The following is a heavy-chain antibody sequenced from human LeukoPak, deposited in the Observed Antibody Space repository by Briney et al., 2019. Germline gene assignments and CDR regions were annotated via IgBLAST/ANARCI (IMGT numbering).Heavy chain of an antibody. J-gene: IGHJ4*02. V-gene: IGHV3-30*02. CDR1: GFTFSSYG. D-gene: IGHD6-13*01. CDR3: ASSDEIAGAGMDY. Sequence: GGSLRLSCAASGFTFSSYGMHWVRQAPGKGLEGVAFIRYDGSNKYYADSVKCRFTISRDNSKNTLYLQMNSLRAEDTAVYYCASSDEIAGAGMDYWGQGTLVSVSS. CDR2: IRYDGSNK.